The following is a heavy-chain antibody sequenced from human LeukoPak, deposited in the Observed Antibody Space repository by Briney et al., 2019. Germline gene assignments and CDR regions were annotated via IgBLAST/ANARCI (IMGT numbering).Heavy chain of an antibody. D-gene: IGHD3-3*01. CDR2: IYYSGST. Sequence: SETLSLTCTVSGGSISSSSYYWGWIRQPPGKGLEWIGSIYYSGSTYYNPSLKSRVTISVDTSKNQFSLKLSSVTAADTAVYYCARTHEWLLSRLVDYWGQGTLVTVSS. CDR1: GGSISSSSYY. V-gene: IGHV4-39*07. CDR3: ARTHEWLLSRLVDY. J-gene: IGHJ4*02.